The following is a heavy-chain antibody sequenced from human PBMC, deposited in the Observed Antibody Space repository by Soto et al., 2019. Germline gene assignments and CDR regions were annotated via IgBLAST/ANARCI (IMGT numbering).Heavy chain of an antibody. Sequence: QVQLQQWGAGLLKPSETLSLTCAVYGGSFSGYYWSWIRQPPGKGLEWIGEINHSGSTNYNPSLKRRVTISVDTSKNQFSLKLSSVTAADTAVYYCARGITMIVVVKVSAFDIWGQGTMVTVSS. CDR1: GGSFSGYY. J-gene: IGHJ3*02. V-gene: IGHV4-34*01. D-gene: IGHD3-22*01. CDR3: ARGITMIVVVKVSAFDI. CDR2: INHSGST.